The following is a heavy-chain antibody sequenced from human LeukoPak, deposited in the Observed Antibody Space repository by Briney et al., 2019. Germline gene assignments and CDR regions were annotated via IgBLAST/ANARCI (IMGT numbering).Heavy chain of an antibody. J-gene: IGHJ4*02. CDR3: ARDLNSGLDY. CDR2: IKQDGSEK. CDR1: GFTFSSYW. V-gene: IGHV3-7*01. D-gene: IGHD5-12*01. Sequence: PGGSLRLSCAVSGFTFSSYWMSWVRQAPGKGLEWVANIKQDGSEKYYVDSVKGRFTISRDNAKNSLYLQMSSLRGEDTAVYYCARDLNSGLDYWGQGTLATVSS.